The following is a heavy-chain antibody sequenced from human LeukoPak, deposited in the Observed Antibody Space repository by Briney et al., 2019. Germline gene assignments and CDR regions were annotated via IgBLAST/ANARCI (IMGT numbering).Heavy chain of an antibody. D-gene: IGHD2-2*02. CDR2: IYYSGST. Sequence: PSETLSLTCTVSGGSISSGGYYWSWIRQHPGKGLEWIGYIYYSGSTYYNPSLKSRVTISVDTSKNQFSLKLSSVTAADTAVYYCARDGPRYCSSTSCYTADGAFDIWGQGTMVTVSS. CDR3: ARDGPRYCSSTSCYTADGAFDI. V-gene: IGHV4-31*03. CDR1: GGSISSGGYY. J-gene: IGHJ3*02.